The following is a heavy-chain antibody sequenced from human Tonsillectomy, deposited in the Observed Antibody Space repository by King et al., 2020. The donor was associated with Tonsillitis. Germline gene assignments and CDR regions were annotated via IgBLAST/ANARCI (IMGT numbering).Heavy chain of an antibody. CDR1: GFTFSSYS. D-gene: IGHD3-3*01. J-gene: IGHJ6*02. CDR2: ISSSSSYI. Sequence: VQLVESGGGLVKPGGSLRLSCAASGFTFSSYSMNWVRQAPGKGLEWVSSISSSSSYIYYADSVKGRFTISRDNAKNSLYLQMNSLRAEDTAVYYCARNGMIFGVVIRDYYYYGMDVWGQGTTVTVSS. CDR3: ARNGMIFGVVIRDYYYYGMDV. V-gene: IGHV3-21*01.